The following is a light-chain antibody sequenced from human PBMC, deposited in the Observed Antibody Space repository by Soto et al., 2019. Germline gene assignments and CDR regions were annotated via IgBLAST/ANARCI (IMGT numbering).Light chain of an antibody. CDR3: QQYGTLRT. V-gene: IGKV3-20*01. CDR2: SAS. Sequence: EIVLTQSPGTLSLSPGESATLSCRASHSISSNYLAWYQQKPGQAPRLLIYSASTSATGIPDRFSGSGSGTYFPLIISRLEPEDFAVYYCQQYGTLRTFGQGTKVEIK. J-gene: IGKJ1*01. CDR1: HSISSNY.